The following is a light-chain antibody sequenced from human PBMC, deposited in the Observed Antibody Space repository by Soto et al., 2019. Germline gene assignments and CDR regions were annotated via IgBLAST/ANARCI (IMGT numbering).Light chain of an antibody. CDR2: AS. CDR1: QDVRTW. V-gene: IGKV1-12*01. J-gene: IGKJ3*01. CDR3: PQFNDFPLN. Sequence: IQMPQSPSSVSASVGDKVTIACRASQDVRTWLAWYQQKPGKAPKLLIHASKLQSGVPSRFSGTGDGTAFTLTIDNLQPDDFATYYCPQFNDFPLNIGPGSRVYF.